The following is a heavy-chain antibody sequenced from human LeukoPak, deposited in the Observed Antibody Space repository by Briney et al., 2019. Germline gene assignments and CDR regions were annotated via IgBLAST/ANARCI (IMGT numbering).Heavy chain of an antibody. D-gene: IGHD5-18*01. CDR3: ARQVDTSMALPDY. J-gene: IGHJ4*02. Sequence: GASVKVSCKASGYTFSSYGISWVRQAPGQGLEWMGWISAYNSNTNYAQKHRGRVTMTTDTSTSTAYMEVRSLRSDDTAIYYCARQVDTSMALPDYWGQGTLVTVSS. CDR2: ISAYNSNT. CDR1: GYTFSSYG. V-gene: IGHV1-18*01.